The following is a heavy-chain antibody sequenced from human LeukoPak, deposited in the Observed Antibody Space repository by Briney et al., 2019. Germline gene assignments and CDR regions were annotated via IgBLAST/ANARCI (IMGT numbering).Heavy chain of an antibody. V-gene: IGHV3-30*04. CDR1: GFTFSSYA. CDR3: ARCSDTAMVGCPHY. Sequence: PGGSLRLSCAASGFTFSSYAMHWVRQAPGKGLEWVAVISYDGSNKYYADSVKGRFTISRDNSKNTLYLQMNSLRAEDTAVYYCARCSDTAMVGCPHYWGQGTLVTVSS. D-gene: IGHD5-18*01. CDR2: ISYDGSNK. J-gene: IGHJ4*02.